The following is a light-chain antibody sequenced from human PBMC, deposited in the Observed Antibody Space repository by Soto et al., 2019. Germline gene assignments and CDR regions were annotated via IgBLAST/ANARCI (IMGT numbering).Light chain of an antibody. CDR2: GNS. CDR1: SSNIGAGYD. J-gene: IGLJ2*01. Sequence: QSVLTQPPSVSGAPGQRVTISCTGSSSNIGAGYDVHWYQQLPGTAPKLLIYGNSNRPSGVPDRFSGSKSGTSASLAITGLQAEDEADYYCQSYDSSLSGSVVFGRGTKVNVL. V-gene: IGLV1-40*01. CDR3: QSYDSSLSGSVV.